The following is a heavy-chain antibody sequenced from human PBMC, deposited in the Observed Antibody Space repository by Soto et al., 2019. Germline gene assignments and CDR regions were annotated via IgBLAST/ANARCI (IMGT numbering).Heavy chain of an antibody. D-gene: IGHD2-8*02. V-gene: IGHV3-15*01. CDR3: ATASTGFARYFDL. CDR1: GFTFSNAW. Sequence: EELLVESGGGLVKPGGSLRLSCAASGFTFSNAWMSWVRQAPGKGPEWVCRILNKATGGTTDYIAPVKGRFSISRDDSKNTLYLQMDSLKTEDTAVYYCATASTGFARYFDLWGRGTLVTVSS. CDR2: ILNKATGGTT. J-gene: IGHJ2*01.